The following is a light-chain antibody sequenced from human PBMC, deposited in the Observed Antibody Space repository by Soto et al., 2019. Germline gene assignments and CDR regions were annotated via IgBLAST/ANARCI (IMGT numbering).Light chain of an antibody. Sequence: QCVLTQPASVSGSPGQSITISCTGTSSDVGSYNLVSWYQQHPGKAPKLMIYEVSKRPSGVSNRFSASKSGNTASLTISGLQAEDEADYYCCSYAGSSTVFGGGTQLTVL. CDR3: CSYAGSSTV. CDR2: EVS. CDR1: SSDVGSYNL. V-gene: IGLV2-23*02. J-gene: IGLJ2*01.